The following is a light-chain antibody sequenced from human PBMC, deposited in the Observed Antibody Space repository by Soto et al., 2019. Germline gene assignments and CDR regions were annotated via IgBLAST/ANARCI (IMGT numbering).Light chain of an antibody. V-gene: IGKV1-5*03. J-gene: IGKJ1*01. CDR2: KAS. CDR3: QHYNSYSEA. Sequence: DVQMTHSPSTLSGSPGTGFTITCPASQTISSWLAWYQQKPGKAPKLLIYKASTLKSGVPSRFSGSGSGTEFTLTISSLQPDDFATYYCQHYNSYSEAFGQGTKVDIK. CDR1: QTISSW.